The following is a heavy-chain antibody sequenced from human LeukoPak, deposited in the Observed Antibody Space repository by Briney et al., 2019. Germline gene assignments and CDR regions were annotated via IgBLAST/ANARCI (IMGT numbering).Heavy chain of an antibody. CDR1: GYTFTRYY. V-gene: IGHV1-46*01. Sequence: ASVKVSCKASGYTFTRYYIHWVRQAPGQGLEWMGVINPSGGSTTYAQKFQGRVTMTRDTSTSTVYMEVSSLRSEDTAVYYCARVRGIFWSGYPLGGMDVWGQGTTVTVSS. J-gene: IGHJ6*02. CDR2: INPSGGST. D-gene: IGHD3-3*01. CDR3: ARVRGIFWSGYPLGGMDV.